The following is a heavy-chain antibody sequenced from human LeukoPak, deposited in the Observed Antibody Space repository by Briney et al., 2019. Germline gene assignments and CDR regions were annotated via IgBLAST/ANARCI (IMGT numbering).Heavy chain of an antibody. CDR2: ISGSGAST. CDR1: GFTFSTYA. CDR3: TSRAFTFGGVIVG. J-gene: IGHJ4*02. Sequence: PGGSLSLSCAASGFTFSTYAMSWVRQAPGKGLEWVSAISGSGASTYYADSVKGRFIISRDNSKNTLYLQMNSLKTEDTAVYYCTSRAFTFGGVIVGWGQGTLVTVSS. D-gene: IGHD3-16*02. V-gene: IGHV3-23*01.